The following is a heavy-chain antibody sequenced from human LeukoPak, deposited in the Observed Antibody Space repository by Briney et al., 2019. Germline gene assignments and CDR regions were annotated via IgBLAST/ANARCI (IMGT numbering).Heavy chain of an antibody. CDR3: ARGRVTIAVAGEFDP. D-gene: IGHD6-19*01. J-gene: IGHJ5*02. CDR2: INHSGST. V-gene: IGHV4-34*01. Sequence: SETLSLTCAVYGGSFSGYYWSWIRQPPGKGLEWIGEINHSGSTNYNPSLKSRVTIPVDTSKNQFSLKLSSVTAADTAVYYCARGRVTIAVAGEFDPWGQGTLVTVSS. CDR1: GGSFSGYY.